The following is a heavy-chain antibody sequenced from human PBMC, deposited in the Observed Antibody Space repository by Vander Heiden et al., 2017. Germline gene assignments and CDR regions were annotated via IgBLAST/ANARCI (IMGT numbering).Heavy chain of an antibody. J-gene: IGHJ4*02. CDR1: AGTFRSSA. Sequence: QVQLVQSGAEVKKPGSSVKVSCNASAGTFRSSAISWVRQAPGQGLEWMGGIIPIFGTANYAQKFQGRVTITADESTSTAYMELSSLRSEDTAVYYCASSEEDSYGPYTFDYWGQGTLVTVSS. CDR2: IIPIFGTA. CDR3: ASSEEDSYGPYTFDY. V-gene: IGHV1-69*01. D-gene: IGHD5-18*01.